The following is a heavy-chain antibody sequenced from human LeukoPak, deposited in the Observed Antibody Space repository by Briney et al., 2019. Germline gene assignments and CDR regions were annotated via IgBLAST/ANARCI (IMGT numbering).Heavy chain of an antibody. V-gene: IGHV3-7*01. CDR1: GFTFSSYW. J-gene: IGHJ6*03. CDR3: ARRTGTTWGDYYYYMDV. CDR2: IKQDGSEK. D-gene: IGHD1-7*01. Sequence: GGSLRLSCAASGFTFSSYWMSWVRQAPRKGLEWVANIKQDGSEKYYVDSVKGRFTISRDNAKNSLDLQMNSLRAEDTAVYYCARRTGTTWGDYYYYMDVWGKGTTVTVSS.